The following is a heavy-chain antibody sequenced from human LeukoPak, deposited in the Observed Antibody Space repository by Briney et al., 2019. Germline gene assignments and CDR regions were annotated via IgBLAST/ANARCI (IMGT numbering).Heavy chain of an antibody. CDR3: ARDPEPGTTLYWGNY. Sequence: GGSLRLSCAASGFTFSSYAMHWVRQAPGKGLEWVAVISYDGSNKYYADSVKGRFTISRDNSKNTLYLQMNSLRAEDTAVYYCARDPEPGTTLYWGNYWGQGTLVTVSS. J-gene: IGHJ4*02. CDR1: GFTFSSYA. CDR2: ISYDGSNK. D-gene: IGHD1-7*01. V-gene: IGHV3-30*04.